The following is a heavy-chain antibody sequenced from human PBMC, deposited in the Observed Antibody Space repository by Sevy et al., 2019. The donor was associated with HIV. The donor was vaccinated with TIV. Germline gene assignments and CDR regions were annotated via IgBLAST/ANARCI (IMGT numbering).Heavy chain of an antibody. J-gene: IGHJ4*02. CDR3: AHETFGRFES. Sequence: GGSLRLSCAASGFTFSANWMNWVRQAPGKGLEWVANIKGEGSDKYYLDSVEGRFTISRDNAKNLLYLQMNSLRVEDTAVYYCAHETFGRFESWGQGTLVTVSS. V-gene: IGHV3-7*01. D-gene: IGHD3-16*01. CDR1: GFTFSANW. CDR2: IKGEGSDK.